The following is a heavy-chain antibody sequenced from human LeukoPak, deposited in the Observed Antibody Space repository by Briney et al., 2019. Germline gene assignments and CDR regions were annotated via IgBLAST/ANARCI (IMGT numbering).Heavy chain of an antibody. Sequence: SETLSLTCTVSGGSISSYYWSWIRQPAGKGLEWIGRIYTSGSTNYNPSLKSRVTMSVDTSKNQFSLKLTSVTAADTAVYYCARVKNIVGATVFDYWGRGTLVSVSS. V-gene: IGHV4-4*07. CDR1: GGSISSYY. D-gene: IGHD1-26*01. CDR3: ARVKNIVGATVFDY. CDR2: IYTSGST. J-gene: IGHJ4*02.